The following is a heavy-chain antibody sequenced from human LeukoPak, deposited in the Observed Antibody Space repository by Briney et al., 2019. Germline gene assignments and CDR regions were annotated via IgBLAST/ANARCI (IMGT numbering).Heavy chain of an antibody. V-gene: IGHV4-31*03. D-gene: IGHD3-3*01. CDR3: ASLPYYDFWSGYYIPPDY. CDR1: GGSISRGGYY. Sequence: SQTLSLTCTVSGGSISRGGYYWTWIRQHPGKGLEWIGYIYYSGSTYYNPSLKSRVTISVDTSKNQFSLKLSSVTAADTAVYYCASLPYYDFWSGYYIPPDYWGQGTLVTVSS. CDR2: IYYSGST. J-gene: IGHJ4*02.